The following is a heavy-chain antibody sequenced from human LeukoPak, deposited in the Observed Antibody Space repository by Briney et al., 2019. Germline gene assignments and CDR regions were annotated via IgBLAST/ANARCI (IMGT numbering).Heavy chain of an antibody. Sequence: SSETLSLTCTVSSGSISSYYWSWIRQPPGKGLEWIGYIYYSGSTNYNPSLKSRVTISVDTSKNQFSLKLSSVTAADTAVYYCARGRSSMVRGYYYYYMDVWGKGTTVTISS. CDR3: ARGRSSMVRGYYYYYMDV. CDR1: SGSISSYY. CDR2: IYYSGST. J-gene: IGHJ6*03. D-gene: IGHD3-10*01. V-gene: IGHV4-59*01.